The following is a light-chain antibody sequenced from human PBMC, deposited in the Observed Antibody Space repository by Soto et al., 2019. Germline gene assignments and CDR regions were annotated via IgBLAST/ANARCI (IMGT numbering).Light chain of an antibody. V-gene: IGLV2-11*01. CDR3: CSYAGNSLWV. Sequence: QSALTQPRSVSGSPGQSVTISCTGTSSDVGGYHYVSWYQQHPGKDPKLVIYDVSKRPSGFPDRFSGSKSANTASLNISGLQAEDEADYYCCSYAGNSLWVFGGGTKLTVL. J-gene: IGLJ3*02. CDR1: SSDVGGYHY. CDR2: DVS.